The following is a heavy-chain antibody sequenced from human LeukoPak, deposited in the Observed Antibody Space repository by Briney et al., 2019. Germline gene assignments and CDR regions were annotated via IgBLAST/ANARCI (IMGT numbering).Heavy chain of an antibody. Sequence: SETLSLTCTVSGGSISSSSYYWGWIRQPPGKGLEWIGSIYYSGSTSYNPSLKSRVTMSVDTSKNQFSLKLSSVTAADTAVYYCASQDRGGYDGPVDYWGQGTLVTVSS. V-gene: IGHV4-39*01. CDR2: IYYSGST. J-gene: IGHJ4*02. CDR1: GGSISSSSYY. D-gene: IGHD5-12*01. CDR3: ASQDRGGYDGPVDY.